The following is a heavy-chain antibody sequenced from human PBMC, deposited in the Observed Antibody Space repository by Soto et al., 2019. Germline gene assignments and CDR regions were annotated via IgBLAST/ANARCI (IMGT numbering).Heavy chain of an antibody. CDR2: IKQDGSEK. CDR3: ARTGYLNYFDY. Sequence: EVQLVESGGGLVQPGGSLRLSCAASGFTFSSYWMSWVRQAPGKGLEWVANIKQDGSEKYYVDSVKGRFTITRDNAKNSLYLQMNSLRAEDTAVYYCARTGYLNYFDYWGQGTLVTVSS. V-gene: IGHV3-7*01. J-gene: IGHJ4*02. D-gene: IGHD3-9*01. CDR1: GFTFSSYW.